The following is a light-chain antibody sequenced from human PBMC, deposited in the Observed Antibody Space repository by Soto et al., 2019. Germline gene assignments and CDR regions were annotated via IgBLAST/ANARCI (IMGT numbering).Light chain of an antibody. J-gene: IGLJ1*01. Sequence: QSALTQPASVSGSPGQSITISCTGTSSNVGNYNLVSWYQQHPGKAPKLMIYEGTKRPSGVSSRFSGSKSGNMASLTISGLQAEDEADYYCCSYAASTTYVFGTGTKLTV. CDR3: CSYAASTTYV. V-gene: IGLV2-23*01. CDR2: EGT. CDR1: SSNVGNYNL.